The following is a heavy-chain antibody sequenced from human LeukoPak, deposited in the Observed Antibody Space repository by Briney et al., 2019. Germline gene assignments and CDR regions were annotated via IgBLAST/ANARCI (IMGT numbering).Heavy chain of an antibody. V-gene: IGHV4-61*02. Sequence: SQTLSLTCTVSGGSISSGSYYWSWIRQPAGKGLEWIGRIYASGNTNYNPSLKSRLTMSIDTSKNQFSLRLSSVTAADTAVYYCARAYDSSGYYYDAFDIWGQGTMVTVSS. J-gene: IGHJ3*02. CDR3: ARAYDSSGYYYDAFDI. D-gene: IGHD3-22*01. CDR1: GGSISSGSYY. CDR2: IYASGNT.